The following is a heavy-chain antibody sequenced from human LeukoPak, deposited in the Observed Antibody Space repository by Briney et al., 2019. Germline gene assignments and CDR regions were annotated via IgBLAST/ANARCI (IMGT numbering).Heavy chain of an antibody. J-gene: IGHJ3*02. Sequence: PGGSLRLSCAASGFTFSSFEMTWVRQAPGKGLEWLSYISSSGLTIYYAAPVRGRFTISRDNANNSLYLQMNSLRAEDTAVYYCARERVTTGGDAFDIWGQGTMVTVSS. CDR2: ISSSGLTI. CDR3: ARERVTTGGDAFDI. D-gene: IGHD4-17*01. CDR1: GFTFSSFE. V-gene: IGHV3-48*03.